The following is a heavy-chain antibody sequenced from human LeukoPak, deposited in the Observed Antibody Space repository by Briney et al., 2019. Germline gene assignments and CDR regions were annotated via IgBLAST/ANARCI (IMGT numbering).Heavy chain of an antibody. CDR3: ARGGPTGAYDAFDI. CDR1: GGSFSGYY. V-gene: IGHV4-34*01. J-gene: IGHJ3*02. Sequence: PSETLSLTCAVYGGSFSGYYWSWIRQPPGKGLEWIGEINHSGSTNYNPSLKSRVTISVDTSKNQFSLKLSSVTAADTAVYYCARGGPTGAYDAFDIWGQGTMVTVSS. D-gene: IGHD1-26*01. CDR2: INHSGST.